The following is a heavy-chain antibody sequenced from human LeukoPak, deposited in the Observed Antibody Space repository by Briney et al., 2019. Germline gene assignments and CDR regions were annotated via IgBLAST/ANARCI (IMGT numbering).Heavy chain of an antibody. Sequence: GGSLRLSCAASGFPFSSYTMKWVRQAPGKGLEGVSSIASDSSYIHYADSVKGRFTISRDNAKNSLYLQMNSLRVDDTAVYYCSSWFRAVNDNWGQGTLVTVSS. V-gene: IGHV3-21*01. D-gene: IGHD6-13*01. J-gene: IGHJ4*02. CDR3: SSWFRAVNDN. CDR2: IASDSSYI. CDR1: GFPFSSYT.